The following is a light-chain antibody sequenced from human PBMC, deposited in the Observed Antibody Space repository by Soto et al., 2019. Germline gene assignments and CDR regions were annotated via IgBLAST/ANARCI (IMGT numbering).Light chain of an antibody. CDR1: QDIDKF. Sequence: DIQMTQSPSSLSASVGDRVTITCQASQDIDKFLNWYQQKPGKPPKLLVDDASNLATGVPSRFSGRGSGTGFTLTITSLQPEDVATYYCQQYDDLPITFGQGTRLQIK. CDR2: DAS. V-gene: IGKV1-33*01. J-gene: IGKJ5*01. CDR3: QQYDDLPIT.